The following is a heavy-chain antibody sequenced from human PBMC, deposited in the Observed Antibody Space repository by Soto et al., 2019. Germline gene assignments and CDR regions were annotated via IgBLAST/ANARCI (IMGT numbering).Heavy chain of an antibody. Sequence: QVQLVQSGAEVKKPGSSVNVSCKASADTFNSYSLSWLRQAPGQRLEWMGGITPVFGTADYAQSFEDRLTRTADDSTSPVYMELSSLRSDDTAVYYGARSLEGSSVTNWFDPCGQGALVTVSS. V-gene: IGHV1-69*01. CDR3: ARSLEGSSVTNWFDP. D-gene: IGHD2-8*01. J-gene: IGHJ5*02. CDR1: ADTFNSYS. CDR2: ITPVFGTA.